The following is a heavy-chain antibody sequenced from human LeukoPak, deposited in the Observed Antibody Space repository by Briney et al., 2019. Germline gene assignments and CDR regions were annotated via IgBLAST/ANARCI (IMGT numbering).Heavy chain of an antibody. Sequence: PGGSLRLSCAASGFTFDDYAMHWVRQAPGKGLEWVSGISWNSGSIGYADSVKGRFTISRDNAKNSLYLQMNSLRAEDMALYYCAKASADWYFDLWGRGTLVTVSS. CDR1: GFTFDDYA. CDR2: ISWNSGSI. CDR3: AKASADWYFDL. J-gene: IGHJ2*01. V-gene: IGHV3-9*03. D-gene: IGHD2-2*01.